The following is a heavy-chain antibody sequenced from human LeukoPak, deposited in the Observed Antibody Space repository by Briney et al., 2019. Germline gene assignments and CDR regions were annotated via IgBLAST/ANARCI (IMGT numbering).Heavy chain of an antibody. Sequence: PGGSLRLSCAASGFTFTTYWMSWVRQAPGKGLEWVANIKQDGTERYYVDSVKGRFTFSRDNAKNTLYLQMNSLRAEDTAVYYCAREFYDILTGAFDIWGQGTMVTVSS. CDR1: GFTFTTYW. D-gene: IGHD3-9*01. CDR3: AREFYDILTGAFDI. J-gene: IGHJ3*02. V-gene: IGHV3-7*01. CDR2: IKQDGTER.